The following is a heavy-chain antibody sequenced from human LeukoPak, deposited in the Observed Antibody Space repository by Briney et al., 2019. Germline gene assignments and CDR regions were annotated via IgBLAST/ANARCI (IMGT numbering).Heavy chain of an antibody. V-gene: IGHV4-39*05. CDR2: IYYSGST. CDR3: AIIYDSSGYYSFDY. Sequence: SETPSLTCTVSGGSINGSNFYWGWVRRPPGEGLEWIGSIYYSGSTYYNPSLKSRVTISVDTSKNQFSPKLSSVTAADTAVYYCAIIYDSSGYYSFDYWGQGTLVTVSS. D-gene: IGHD3-22*01. CDR1: GGSINGSNFY. J-gene: IGHJ4*02.